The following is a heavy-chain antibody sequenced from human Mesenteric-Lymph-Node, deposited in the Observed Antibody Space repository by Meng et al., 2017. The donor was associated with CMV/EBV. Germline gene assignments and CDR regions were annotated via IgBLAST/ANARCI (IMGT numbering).Heavy chain of an antibody. CDR1: GDSITSYY. J-gene: IGHJ4*02. Sequence: LSLTCTVSGDSITSYYWTWVRQAPGKGLEWVSYISSSGSTIYYADSVKGRFTISRDNAKNSLYLQMNSLRAEDTAVYYCARAGVRFLEWLFNYFDYWGQGTLVTVSS. D-gene: IGHD3-3*01. V-gene: IGHV3-11*01. CDR2: ISSSGSTI. CDR3: ARAGVRFLEWLFNYFDY.